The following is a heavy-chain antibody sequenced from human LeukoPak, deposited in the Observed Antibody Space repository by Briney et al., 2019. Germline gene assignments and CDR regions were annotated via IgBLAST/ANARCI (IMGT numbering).Heavy chain of an antibody. CDR2: MNPNSGNT. CDR1: GYTFTSYD. CDR3: ASPRSSTSPHSIPYFDY. Sequence: ASVKVSCKASGYTFTSYDINWVRQATGQGLEWMGWMNPNSGNTGYAQKFQGRVTMTRNTSISTAYMELSSLRSEDTAVYYCASPRSSTSPHSIPYFDYWGQGTLVTVSS. D-gene: IGHD2-2*01. V-gene: IGHV1-8*01. J-gene: IGHJ4*02.